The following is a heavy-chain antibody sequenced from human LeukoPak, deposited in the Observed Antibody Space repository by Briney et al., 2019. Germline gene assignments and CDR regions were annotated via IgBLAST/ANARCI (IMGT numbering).Heavy chain of an antibody. Sequence: PGGSLRLSCAACGCTFSSHGMSLVRQAPGKGLEWVSTISGSGDNTDYADSVKGRFTISRDNAKNTLYLQSNSLRAEDTAVYYCARVTYGSGTYGSFDYCGPGNLVTVSS. V-gene: IGHV3-23*01. CDR1: GCTFSSHG. CDR3: ARVTYGSGTYGSFDY. CDR2: ISGSGDNT. J-gene: IGHJ4*02. D-gene: IGHD3-10*01.